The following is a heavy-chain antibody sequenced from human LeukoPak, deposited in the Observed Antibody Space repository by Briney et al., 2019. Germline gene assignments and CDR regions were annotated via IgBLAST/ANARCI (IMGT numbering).Heavy chain of an antibody. CDR1: GFTFSDHY. Sequence: GGSLRLSCAASGFTFSDHYMSWIRQAPGKGLEWVSYISNSGRTIYYADSVKGRFTISRGNAEDSLYLQMNSLRAEDTAVYYCARVIATRPHYHYYMDVWGKGTTVTVSS. V-gene: IGHV3-11*04. J-gene: IGHJ6*03. CDR2: ISNSGRTI. D-gene: IGHD6-6*01. CDR3: ARVIATRPHYHYYMDV.